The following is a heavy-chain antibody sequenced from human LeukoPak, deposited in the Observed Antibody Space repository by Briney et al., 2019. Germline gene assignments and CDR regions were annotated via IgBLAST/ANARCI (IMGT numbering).Heavy chain of an antibody. CDR1: GFSFSNYW. CDR3: AREPDDFWSGYTSGFDY. CDR2: MRPDGNEI. D-gene: IGHD3-3*01. J-gene: IGHJ4*02. Sequence: PGGSLRLSCAASGFSFSNYWMSWLRQAPGKGLEWVANMRPDGNEIFYENSVKGRFTISRDNAKNSLYLQMNSLRAEDTAVYYCAREPDDFWSGYTSGFDYWGQGTLVTVSS. V-gene: IGHV3-7*01.